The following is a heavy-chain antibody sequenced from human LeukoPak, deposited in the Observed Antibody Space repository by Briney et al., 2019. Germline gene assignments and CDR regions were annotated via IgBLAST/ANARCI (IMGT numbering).Heavy chain of an antibody. J-gene: IGHJ4*02. CDR3: ARDLGAAAGGVY. D-gene: IGHD6-13*01. CDR2: INPNSGGT. V-gene: IGHV1-2*04. CDR1: GYTFTGYY. Sequence: ASVKVSCKASGYTFTGYYMHWVRQAPGQGLEWMGWINPNSGGTNYAQKFQGWVTMTRDTSISTAYMELSRLRSDDRAVYYCARDLGAAAGGVYWGQGTLVTVSS.